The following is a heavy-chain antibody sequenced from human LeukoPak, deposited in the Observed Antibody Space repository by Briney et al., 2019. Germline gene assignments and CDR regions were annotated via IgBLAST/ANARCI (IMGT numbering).Heavy chain of an antibody. CDR2: INLDESEK. CDR1: GFTFSSYW. Sequence: PGGSLRLSCAPSGFTFSSYWMTWVRQAPGKGLEWVANINLDESEKNYVDSVKGRFTISRDNAQNSLYLQMNSLRAEDTAVYYCARDHWEQNQFDYWGQGTLVTVSS. J-gene: IGHJ4*02. V-gene: IGHV3-7*01. CDR3: ARDHWEQNQFDY. D-gene: IGHD1-26*01.